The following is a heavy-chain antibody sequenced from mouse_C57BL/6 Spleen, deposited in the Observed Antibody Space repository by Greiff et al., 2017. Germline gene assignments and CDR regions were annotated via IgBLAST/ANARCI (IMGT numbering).Heavy chain of an antibody. J-gene: IGHJ2*01. D-gene: IGHD1-1*01. Sequence: QVQLQQPGAELVKPGASVKLSCKASGYTFTSYWMQWVKQRPGQGLEWIGEIDPSDSYTNYNQKFKGKATLTVDTSSSTAYMQLSSLTSEDSAVYNCARREEFITTVVEDYWGQGTTLTVSS. CDR1: GYTFTSYW. CDR2: IDPSDSYT. CDR3: ARREEFITTVVEDY. V-gene: IGHV1-50*01.